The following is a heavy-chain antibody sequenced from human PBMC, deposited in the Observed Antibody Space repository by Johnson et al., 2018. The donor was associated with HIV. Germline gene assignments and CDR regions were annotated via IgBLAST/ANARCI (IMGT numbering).Heavy chain of an antibody. CDR3: ASEGWETTMIQGAFDI. V-gene: IGHV3-33*08. CDR2: MRYDGSNK. J-gene: IGHJ3*02. Sequence: QVQLVESGGGVVRPGESLRLSCAASGFTFDEYDMSWVRQAPGKGLEWVAFMRYDGSNKDYADSVKGRFTISRDNSKNTLYLQMNSLRVEDTAIYYCASEGWETTMIQGAFDIWGQGTMVTVSS. D-gene: IGHD3-10*01. CDR1: GFTFDEYD.